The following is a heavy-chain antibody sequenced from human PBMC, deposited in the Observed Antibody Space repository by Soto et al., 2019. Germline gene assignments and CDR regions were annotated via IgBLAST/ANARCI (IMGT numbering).Heavy chain of an antibody. J-gene: IGHJ4*02. CDR1: GYTFSSYG. CDR2: ITAYNGDT. D-gene: IGHD3-10*02. Sequence: QVQLVQSGAEVKKPGASVKVSCKASGYTFSSYGISWVRQATGQGFEWMGWITAYNGDTNLAQRFQGRVTMTTDTSANTAYMELRSLRSDDTAVYYCAREVSETMFDYWGQGTLVTVSS. CDR3: AREVSETMFDY. V-gene: IGHV1-18*01.